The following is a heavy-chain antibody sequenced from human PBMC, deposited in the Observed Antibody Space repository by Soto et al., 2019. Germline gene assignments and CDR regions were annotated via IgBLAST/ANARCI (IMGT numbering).Heavy chain of an antibody. CDR3: ARDVGLDSDDFFAY. Sequence: PGGSLRLSCTASGFTFTSYGMGWVRQAPGKGLQWVSTIRGDGGQTHYTDSVKGRFSISRDNSKNTVYLQMDSLRAEDTAMYFCARDVGLDSDDFFAYWGHGTLVTASS. J-gene: IGHJ4*01. D-gene: IGHD3-9*01. CDR2: IRGDGGQT. CDR1: GFTFTSYG. V-gene: IGHV3-23*01.